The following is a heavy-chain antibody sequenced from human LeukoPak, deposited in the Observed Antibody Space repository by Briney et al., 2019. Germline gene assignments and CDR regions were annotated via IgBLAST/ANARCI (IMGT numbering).Heavy chain of an antibody. D-gene: IGHD4-17*01. Sequence: PGGSPRLSCAASGNYWMHWVRQAPGKGLEWVSAISGSGGSTYYADSVKGRFTISRDNSKNTLYLQMNSLRAEDTAVYYCARFRYGDSYFDYWGQGTLVTVSS. CDR2: ISGSGGST. V-gene: IGHV3-23*01. J-gene: IGHJ4*02. CDR1: GNYW. CDR3: ARFRYGDSYFDY.